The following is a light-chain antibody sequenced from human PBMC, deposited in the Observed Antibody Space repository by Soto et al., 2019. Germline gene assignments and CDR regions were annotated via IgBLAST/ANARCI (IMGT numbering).Light chain of an antibody. CDR2: DVS. V-gene: IGKV3-11*01. J-gene: IGKJ5*01. Sequence: EIVLTQSPATLSLSPGERATLSCRASQTVGRSLAWYQQKPGQAPRLLISDVSNRATGIPARFSGSGSGTDFTLTISSLESEDFAIYFCQQRFNWPLTFGQGTRLEIK. CDR1: QTVGRS. CDR3: QQRFNWPLT.